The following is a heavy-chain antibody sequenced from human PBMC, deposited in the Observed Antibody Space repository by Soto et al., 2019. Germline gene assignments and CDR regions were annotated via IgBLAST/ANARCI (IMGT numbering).Heavy chain of an antibody. CDR3: AQEQWLIQGHFDY. V-gene: IGHV3-23*01. J-gene: IGHJ4*02. Sequence: EVQLLESGRGLVRPGGSLRLSCAASGFSFTNYAMSWVRQAPGKGLEWLSAISVSGETTYYADSVRGRFTISRGNSRASVFLQMSNLRAEDRALYYCAQEQWLIQGHFDYWGQGILVTVSS. CDR2: ISVSGETT. D-gene: IGHD5-18*01. CDR1: GFSFTNYA.